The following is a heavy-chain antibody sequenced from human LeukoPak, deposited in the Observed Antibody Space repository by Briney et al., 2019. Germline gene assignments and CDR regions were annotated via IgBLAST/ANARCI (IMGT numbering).Heavy chain of an antibody. J-gene: IGHJ4*02. Sequence: SETLSLTCAVSGGSISSGGYSWSWIRQPPGKGLEWIGYIYHSGSTYYNPSLKSRVTISVDRSKNQFSLNLSSVTAADTAVYSCARGSTVVPLDYWGQGTLVTVSS. D-gene: IGHD4-17*01. CDR1: GGSISSGGYS. CDR3: ARGSTVVPLDY. CDR2: IYHSGST. V-gene: IGHV4-30-2*01.